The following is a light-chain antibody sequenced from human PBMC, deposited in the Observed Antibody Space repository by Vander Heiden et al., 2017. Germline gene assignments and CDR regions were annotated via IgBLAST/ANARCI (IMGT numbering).Light chain of an antibody. V-gene: IGKV1-5*03. CDR3: QQYNSYSWT. CDR2: KAS. CDR1: QSISSW. J-gene: IGKJ1*01. Sequence: DIQMNQSPSTLSASVGDRVTITCRASQSISSWLAWYQQKPGKAPKLLIYKASSLESGVPSSFSGSGSGTEFTLTISSLQPDDFATYYCQQYNSYSWTFGQGTKVEIK.